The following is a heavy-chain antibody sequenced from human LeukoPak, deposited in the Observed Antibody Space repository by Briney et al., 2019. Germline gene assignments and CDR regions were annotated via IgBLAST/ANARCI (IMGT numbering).Heavy chain of an antibody. D-gene: IGHD2-15*01. CDR1: GYIFTGHY. CDR3: ARDVEVVVVAAVRFDY. CDR2: INPNSGGT. Sequence: GASVKVSCKASGYIFTGHYIHWVRQAPGQGLEWMGWINPNSGGTNYAQKFQGRVTMTRDTSISTAYMELSRLRSDDTAVYYCARDVEVVVVAAVRFDYWGQGTLVTVSS. J-gene: IGHJ4*02. V-gene: IGHV1-2*02.